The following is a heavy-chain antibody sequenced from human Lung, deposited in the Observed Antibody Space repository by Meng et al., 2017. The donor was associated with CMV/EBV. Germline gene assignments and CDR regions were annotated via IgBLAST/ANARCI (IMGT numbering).Heavy chain of an antibody. V-gene: IGHV3-74*01. D-gene: IGHD3-3*01. J-gene: IGHJ6*02. CDR1: GFTFSSYW. CDR3: ARDKVRYYDFWSGYGGMDV. CDR2: INSDGSST. Sequence: SCAASGFTFSSYWMHWVRQAPGKGLVWVSRINSDGSSTSYADSVKGRFTISRGNAKNTLYLQMNSLRAEDTAVYYCARDKVRYYDFWSGYGGMDVWXQGTXVTVSS.